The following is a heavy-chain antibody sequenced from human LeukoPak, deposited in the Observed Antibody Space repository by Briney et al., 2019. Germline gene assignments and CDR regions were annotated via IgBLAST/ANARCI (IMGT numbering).Heavy chain of an antibody. V-gene: IGHV1-18*01. CDR3: ARAKGDYDFWSGQTPGYFDY. CDR2: ISAYNGNT. J-gene: IGHJ4*02. Sequence: GASVKVSCKASGYTFTSYGISWVRQAPGQGLEWMGWISAYNGNTNYAQKLQGRVTMTTDTSTSTAYMELRSLRSDDTAVYYCARAKGDYDFWSGQTPGYFDYWGQGTLVTVSS. D-gene: IGHD3-3*01. CDR1: GYTFTSYG.